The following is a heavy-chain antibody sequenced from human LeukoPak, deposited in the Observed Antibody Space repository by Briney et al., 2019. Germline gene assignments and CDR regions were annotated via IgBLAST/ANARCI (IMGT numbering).Heavy chain of an antibody. D-gene: IGHD5-18*01. V-gene: IGHV4-59*01. Sequence: SETLSLTCTVSGGSITSYYWSWIRQPPGKGLEWIGYIYYSGSTNYNPSLKSRVTISVDTSKNQFSLKLSSVTAADTAVYYCARGGGGYSYGRDFDYWGQGTLVTVSS. CDR2: IYYSGST. J-gene: IGHJ4*02. CDR1: GGSITSYY. CDR3: ARGGGGYSYGRDFDY.